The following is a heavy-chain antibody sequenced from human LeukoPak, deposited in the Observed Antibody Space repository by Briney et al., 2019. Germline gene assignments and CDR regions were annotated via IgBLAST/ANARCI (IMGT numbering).Heavy chain of an antibody. Sequence: GGSLRLSCAASSFSVSGDYMNWVRQAPGKGLEWVSVIFRDGTTHYADAVKGRFTISRDNSRNTLYLQMNSLRAEDTAVYYCARDETPLTRAFDIWGQGTMVTVSS. V-gene: IGHV3-66*01. CDR1: SFSVSGDY. D-gene: IGHD2-2*01. CDR3: ARDETPLTRAFDI. J-gene: IGHJ3*02. CDR2: IFRDGTT.